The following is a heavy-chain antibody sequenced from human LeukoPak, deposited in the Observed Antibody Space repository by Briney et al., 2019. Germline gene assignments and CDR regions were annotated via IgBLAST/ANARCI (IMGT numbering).Heavy chain of an antibody. CDR1: RFTFSSYG. CDR3: AKTIAVAGRVFDY. J-gene: IGHJ4*02. CDR2: IRYDGGKK. D-gene: IGHD6-19*01. Sequence: GGSLRLSCPASRFTFSSYGMHWVRQAPAKGLEWVAFIRYDGGKKYYADSVKGRFTISRDNSKNTLYLQMNSLRAEDTAVYYCAKTIAVAGRVFDYWGQGTLVTVSS. V-gene: IGHV3-30*02.